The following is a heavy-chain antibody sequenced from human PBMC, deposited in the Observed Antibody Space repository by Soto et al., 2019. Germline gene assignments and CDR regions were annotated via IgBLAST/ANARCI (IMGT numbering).Heavy chain of an antibody. CDR2: ISAYNGNT. CDR1: GYTFITYG. D-gene: IGHD5-12*01. V-gene: IGHV1-18*01. Sequence: ASVKVSCKASGYTFITYGITWVRQAPGQGLEWMGWISAYNGNTNYAQKLQGRVTMTTDRSTSTAYMELRSLRSDDTAVYYCARYDDMLGTIFDRGQTTLATGSS. CDR3: ARYDDMLGTIFD. J-gene: IGHJ1*01.